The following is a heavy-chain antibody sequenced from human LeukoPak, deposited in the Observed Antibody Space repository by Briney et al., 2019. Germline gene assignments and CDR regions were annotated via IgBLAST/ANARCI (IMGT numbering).Heavy chain of an antibody. D-gene: IGHD6-13*01. CDR2: ISGSGGST. CDR1: AFTFSSYA. CDR3: ATARYSSSWAFDY. V-gene: IGHV3-23*01. Sequence: GGSLRLSCAASAFTFSSYAMSWVRQAPGKGLEWVSAISGSGGSTYYADSVKGRFTISRDNSKNTLYLQMNSLRAEDTAVYYCATARYSSSWAFDYWGQGTLVTVSS. J-gene: IGHJ4*02.